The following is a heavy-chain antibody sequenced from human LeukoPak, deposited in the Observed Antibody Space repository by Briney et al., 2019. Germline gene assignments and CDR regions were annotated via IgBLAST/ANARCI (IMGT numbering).Heavy chain of an antibody. D-gene: IGHD5-18*01. CDR3: ASSGYSYGGPFDY. Sequence: ASVKVSCKASGGTFSSYAISWVRQAPGQGLEWMGGIIPIFGTANYAQKFQGRVTITADESTSTAYMELSSLRSEDTAVYYCASSGYSYGGPFDYWGQGTLVTVS. CDR1: GGTFSSYA. CDR2: IIPIFGTA. V-gene: IGHV1-69*13. J-gene: IGHJ4*02.